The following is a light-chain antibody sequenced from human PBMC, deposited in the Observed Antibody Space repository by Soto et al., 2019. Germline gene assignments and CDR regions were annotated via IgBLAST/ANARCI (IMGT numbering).Light chain of an antibody. CDR3: QQYNNWPWT. CDR2: SAS. J-gene: IGKJ1*01. V-gene: IGKV3-15*01. CDR1: QSISDT. Sequence: ILITPSPTHPSLSPRGRAHPPCRASQSISDTLAWYQQKPGQAPRLLIYSASRRATGFPARFSGSGSGTDFTLTISSLQSEDFAVYYCQQYNNWPWTFGQGTKVDIK.